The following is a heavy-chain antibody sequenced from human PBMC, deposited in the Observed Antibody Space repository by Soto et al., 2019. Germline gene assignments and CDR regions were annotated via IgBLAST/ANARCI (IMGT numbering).Heavy chain of an antibody. D-gene: IGHD3-22*01. Sequence: ASVKVSCKASGGTFSSYAISWVRQAPGQGLEWMGGVIPIFGTANYAQKFQGRVTITEDEYTSTAYMELSSMRSEDTAVYYCARVGYDSSGYYQGTTYYFDYWGQGTLVTVSS. CDR3: ARVGYDSSGYYQGTTYYFDY. CDR2: VIPIFGTA. V-gene: IGHV1-69*13. J-gene: IGHJ4*02. CDR1: GGTFSSYA.